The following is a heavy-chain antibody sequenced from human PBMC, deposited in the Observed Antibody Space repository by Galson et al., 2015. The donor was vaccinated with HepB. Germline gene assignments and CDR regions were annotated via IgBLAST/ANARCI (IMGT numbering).Heavy chain of an antibody. CDR1: GDSITSIYW. Sequence: TLSLTCAVSGDSITSIYWWSWVRQPPGKGLEWIGEIYHSGSANYNPSLKSRVTLSVDKSKNQFSLKLISLTSADTAVYFCARAELNYGGGGEWLDYWGQGALVTVSS. CDR2: IYHSGSA. J-gene: IGHJ4*02. D-gene: IGHD3-16*01. V-gene: IGHV4-4*01. CDR3: ARAELNYGGGGEWLDY.